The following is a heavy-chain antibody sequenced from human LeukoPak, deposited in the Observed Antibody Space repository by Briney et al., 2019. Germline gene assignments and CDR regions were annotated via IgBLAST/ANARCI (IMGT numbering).Heavy chain of an antibody. D-gene: IGHD3-10*01. CDR2: IYYSGST. CDR3: ARGNYYGSGSYLEDY. CDR1: GGSISSYY. Sequence: SETPSLTCTVSGGSISSYYWSWIRQPPGKGLEWIGYIYYSGSTNYNPSLKSRVTISVDTSKNQFSLKLSSVTAADTAVYYCARGNYYGSGSYLEDYWGQGTLVTVSS. V-gene: IGHV4-59*01. J-gene: IGHJ4*02.